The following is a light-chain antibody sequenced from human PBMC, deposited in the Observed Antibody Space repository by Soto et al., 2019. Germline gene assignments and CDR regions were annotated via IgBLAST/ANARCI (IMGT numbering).Light chain of an antibody. CDR3: QHYDSYPWT. CDR2: DAS. J-gene: IGKJ1*01. V-gene: IGKV1-5*01. Sequence: DIQMTQSPSTLSASVGDRVTITCRASQSVSHYLAWYQQKPGIAPKVLIYDASSLESGVPSRFRGSGSGTEFTLTISSLQPDDFATYYCQHYDSYPWTFGRGTKVEVK. CDR1: QSVSHY.